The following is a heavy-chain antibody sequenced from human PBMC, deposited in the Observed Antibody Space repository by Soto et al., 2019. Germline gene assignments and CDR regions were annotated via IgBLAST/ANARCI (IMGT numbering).Heavy chain of an antibody. Sequence: GGSLRLSCAASGFTFSSYGMHWVRQAPGKGLEWVAVIWYDGSNKYYADSVKGRFTISRDNSKNTLYLQMDSLRAEDTAVYYCARDGYSSSWYDRDGIYYYYYGMDVWGQGTTVTVSS. CDR3: ARDGYSSSWYDRDGIYYYYYGMDV. D-gene: IGHD6-13*01. CDR2: IWYDGSNK. J-gene: IGHJ6*02. V-gene: IGHV3-33*01. CDR1: GFTFSSYG.